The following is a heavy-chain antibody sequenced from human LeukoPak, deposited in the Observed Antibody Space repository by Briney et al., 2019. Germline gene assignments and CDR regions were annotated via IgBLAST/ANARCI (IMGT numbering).Heavy chain of an antibody. Sequence: SETLSLTCTVSGGSISSSSYYWGWIRQPPGKVREWIGSIYYSGSTYYNPSLKSRVTISVDTSKNQFSLKLSSVTAADTAVYYCARQVAYCGGDCYLNWFDPWGQGTLVTVSS. V-gene: IGHV4-39*01. CDR2: IYYSGST. CDR3: ARQVAYCGGDCYLNWFDP. J-gene: IGHJ5*02. CDR1: GGSISSSSYY. D-gene: IGHD2-21*02.